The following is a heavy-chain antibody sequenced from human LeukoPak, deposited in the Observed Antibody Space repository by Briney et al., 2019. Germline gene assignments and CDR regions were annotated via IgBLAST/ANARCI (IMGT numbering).Heavy chain of an antibody. Sequence: SETLSLTRTVSGGSISSGGYYWSWIRQHPGKGLEWIGYIYYSGSTYYNPSLKSRVTISVDTSKNQFSLKLSSVTAADTAVYYCARVPYDSSGYRFDYWGQGTLVTVSS. J-gene: IGHJ4*02. V-gene: IGHV4-31*03. CDR2: IYYSGST. D-gene: IGHD3-22*01. CDR1: GGSISSGGYY. CDR3: ARVPYDSSGYRFDY.